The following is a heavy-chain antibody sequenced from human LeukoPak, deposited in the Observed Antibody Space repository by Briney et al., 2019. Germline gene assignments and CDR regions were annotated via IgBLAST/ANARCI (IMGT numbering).Heavy chain of an antibody. D-gene: IGHD1-26*01. V-gene: IGHV3-53*01. CDR3: ARVEVGATSSLFDC. CDR1: GFTVSSNY. J-gene: IGHJ4*02. Sequence: GGSLRLSCAASGFTVSSNYMSWVRQAPGKGLEWVSVIYSGGSTYYADSVKGRFTISRDNSKNTLYLQMNSLRAEDTAVYYCARVEVGATSSLFDCWGQGTLVTVSS. CDR2: IYSGGST.